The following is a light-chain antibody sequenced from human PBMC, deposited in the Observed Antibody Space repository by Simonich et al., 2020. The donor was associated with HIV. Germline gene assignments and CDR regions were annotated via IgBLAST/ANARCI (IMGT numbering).Light chain of an antibody. V-gene: IGKV2D-29*02. CDR2: EVS. CDR1: QSLLYSDGKTF. CDR3: MQSIKFPT. Sequence: DIVMTQTPLSLSVTPGQPASISCKSSQSLLYSDGKTFLYWYLQKSGQSPQILISEVSNRFSGVPDRFSGSGSGTDFTLKISRVEAEDVGIYYCMQSIKFPTFGQGTKVEIK. J-gene: IGKJ1*01.